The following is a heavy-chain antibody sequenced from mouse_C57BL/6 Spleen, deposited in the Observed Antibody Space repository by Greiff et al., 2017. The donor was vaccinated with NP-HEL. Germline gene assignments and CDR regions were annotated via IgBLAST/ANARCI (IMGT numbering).Heavy chain of an antibody. CDR2: IDPSDSYT. Sequence: QVQLKQPGAELVKPGASVKLSCKASGYTFTSYWMQWVKQRPGQGLEWIGEIDPSDSYTNYNQKFKGKATLTVDTSSSTAYMQLSSLTSEDSAVYYCARRLTVTTLFAYWGQGTLVTVSA. J-gene: IGHJ3*01. CDR1: GYTFTSYW. V-gene: IGHV1-50*01. CDR3: ARRLTVTTLFAY. D-gene: IGHD4-1*01.